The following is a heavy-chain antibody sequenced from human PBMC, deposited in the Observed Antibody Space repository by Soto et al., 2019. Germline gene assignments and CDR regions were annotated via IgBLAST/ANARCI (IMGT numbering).Heavy chain of an antibody. Sequence: GGALGLACAASVFIFTNYAMNWVRQAPGKGLEWVSVIGGRGNSAYYADSVQGRFTISRDNSKKTLSLQMSSLTADDTAIYYCVRAGSGSFDFWGRGTMVTVSS. D-gene: IGHD6-19*01. CDR3: VRAGSGSFDF. CDR1: VFIFTNYA. CDR2: IGGRGNSA. J-gene: IGHJ3*01. V-gene: IGHV3-23*01.